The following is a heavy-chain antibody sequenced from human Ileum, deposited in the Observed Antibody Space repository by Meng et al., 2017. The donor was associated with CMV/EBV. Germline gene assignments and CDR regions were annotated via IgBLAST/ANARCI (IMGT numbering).Heavy chain of an antibody. V-gene: IGHV4-34*01. Sequence: GSFSGYYWSWIRQHPGKGLEWIGEINHSGSTNYNPSLKSRVTISVDTSKNQFSLKLSSVTAADTAVYYCARGPNYYDSSGYLGWFDPWGQGTLVTVSS. CDR3: ARGPNYYDSSGYLGWFDP. CDR2: INHSGST. CDR1: GSFSGYY. J-gene: IGHJ5*02. D-gene: IGHD3-22*01.